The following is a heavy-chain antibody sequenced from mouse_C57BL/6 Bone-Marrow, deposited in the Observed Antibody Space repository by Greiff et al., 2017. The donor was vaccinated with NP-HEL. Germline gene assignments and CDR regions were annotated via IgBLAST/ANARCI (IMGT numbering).Heavy chain of an antibody. CDR3: ARVTTDYAMDY. V-gene: IGHV15-2*01. CDR2: ILPSIGRT. J-gene: IGHJ4*01. D-gene: IGHD1-1*01. Sequence: QVQLKESGSELRSPGSSVKLSCKDSDSEVFPIAYMSWVRQKPGHGFEWIGGILPSIGRTIYGEKFEDKATLDADTLSNTAYLELNSLTSEDYAIDYCARVTTDYAMDYWGQGTSVTVSS. CDR1: DSEVFPIAY.